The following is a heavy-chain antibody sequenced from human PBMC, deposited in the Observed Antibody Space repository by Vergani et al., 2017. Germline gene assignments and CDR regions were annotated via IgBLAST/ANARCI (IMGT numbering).Heavy chain of an antibody. V-gene: IGHV4-31*03. Sequence: QVQLQESGPGLVKPSQTLSLTCTVSGGSISSGGYYWSWIRQHPGKGLEWIGYIYYSGSTYYNPSLKSRVTISVETSKNQFSLKLSSVTAADTAVYSCARDLGIVGATNYYGMDVWGQGTTVTVSS. CDR2: IYYSGST. D-gene: IGHD1-26*01. CDR1: GGSISSGGYY. J-gene: IGHJ6*02. CDR3: ARDLGIVGATNYYGMDV.